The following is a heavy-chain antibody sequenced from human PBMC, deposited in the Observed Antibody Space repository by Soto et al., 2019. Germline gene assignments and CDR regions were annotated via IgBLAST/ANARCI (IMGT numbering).Heavy chain of an antibody. CDR1: GGSISSGGYS. CDR2: IYHSGST. D-gene: IGHD3-10*01. V-gene: IGHV4-30-2*01. Sequence: PSETLSLTCAVSGGSISSGGYSWSWIRQPPGKGLEWIGYIYHSGSTYYNPSLKSRVTISVDTSKNQFSLKLNSMTAADTAVYYCARHNYGSGRTYFDYWGQGTLVTVSS. J-gene: IGHJ4*02. CDR3: ARHNYGSGRTYFDY.